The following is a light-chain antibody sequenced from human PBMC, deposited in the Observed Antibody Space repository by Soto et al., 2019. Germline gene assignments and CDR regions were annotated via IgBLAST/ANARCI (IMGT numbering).Light chain of an antibody. CDR2: DVS. V-gene: IGKV1-39*01. CDR1: HTISTY. Sequence: DIQMTQSPYTLSASVGDRVDISCLASHTISTYFHWYQHKPGRAPRLLISDVSTLQSGVPGRFRGSGSGTEFTLTISSLQPEDFATYYCQHYDSYPLTFGGGTKVDIK. J-gene: IGKJ4*01. CDR3: QHYDSYPLT.